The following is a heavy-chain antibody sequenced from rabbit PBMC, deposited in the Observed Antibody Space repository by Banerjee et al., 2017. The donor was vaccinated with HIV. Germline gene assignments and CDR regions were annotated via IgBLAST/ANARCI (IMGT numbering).Heavy chain of an antibody. J-gene: IGHJ3*01. V-gene: IGHV1S45*01. CDR1: GFSFSNGYV. D-gene: IGHD2-1*01. CDR3: ARGGGTAGDGYYL. Sequence: QEQLEESGGDLVKPEGSLTLTCTASGFSFSNGYVMCWVRQAPGKGLEWIACIAAGSSGSTEYASWAKGRFTVSKASTTTVTLQMTSLTAADTATYFCARGGGTAGDGYYLWGQGTLVTVS. CDR2: IAAGSSGST.